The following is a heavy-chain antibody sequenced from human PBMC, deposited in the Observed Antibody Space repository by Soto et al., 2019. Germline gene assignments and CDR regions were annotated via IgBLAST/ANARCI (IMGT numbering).Heavy chain of an antibody. CDR1: GYTFTSYG. V-gene: IGHV1-18*01. J-gene: IGHJ5*02. D-gene: IGHD3-16*01. CDR2: ISAYNGNT. Sequence: GASVKVSCKASGYTFTSYGISWVRQAPGQGLERMGWISAYNGNTNYAQKHQGRVTMTTDTSTSTAYIELRSLRSDDTAVYYCARDSGFGGWFDPWGQGTLVTVSS. CDR3: ARDSGFGGWFDP.